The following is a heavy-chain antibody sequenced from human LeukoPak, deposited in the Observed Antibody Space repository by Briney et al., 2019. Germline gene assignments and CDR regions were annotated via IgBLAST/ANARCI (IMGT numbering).Heavy chain of an antibody. CDR1: GFTFSSYG. V-gene: IGHV3-30*02. D-gene: IGHD4-11*01. CDR3: GKISIHDSNPYIDS. J-gene: IGHJ4*02. CDR2: IRYDGSDK. Sequence: GGSLRLSCAASGFTFSSYGMHWVRQAPGKGLEWVAYIRYDGSDKYYADSVKGRFTISRDRSKNILSLQMSSLRPEDTAIYYCGKISIHDSNPYIDSWGQGTLVTVSS.